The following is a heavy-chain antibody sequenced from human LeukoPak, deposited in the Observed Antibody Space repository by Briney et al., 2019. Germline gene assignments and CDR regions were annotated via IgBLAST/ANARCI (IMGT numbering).Heavy chain of an antibody. D-gene: IGHD3-10*01. J-gene: IGHJ5*02. Sequence: PSETLSLTCAVYGGSFSGYYWSWIRQPPGKGLEWIGEINHSGSTNYNPSLKSRVTISVDTSKNQFSLKLSSVTAADTAVYYCAPHLGSGNLQDVNNWFDPWGQGTLVTVSS. CDR2: INHSGST. V-gene: IGHV4-34*01. CDR1: GGSFSGYY. CDR3: APHLGSGNLQDVNNWFDP.